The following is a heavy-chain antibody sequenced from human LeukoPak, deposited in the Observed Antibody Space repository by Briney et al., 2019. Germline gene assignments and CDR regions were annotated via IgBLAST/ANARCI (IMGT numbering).Heavy chain of an antibody. CDR1: GFTFSSYG. CDR2: ISYDGSNK. D-gene: IGHD3-22*01. V-gene: IGHV3-30*18. J-gene: IGHJ4*02. CDR3: AKDSSTYHYDSGDY. Sequence: GGSLRLSCAAPGFTFSSYGMHWVRQAPGKGLEWVAVISYDGSNKYCADSVKGRFTISRDNSKNTLYLQMNSLRAEDTAVYYCAKDSSTYHYDSGDYWGQGTLVTVSS.